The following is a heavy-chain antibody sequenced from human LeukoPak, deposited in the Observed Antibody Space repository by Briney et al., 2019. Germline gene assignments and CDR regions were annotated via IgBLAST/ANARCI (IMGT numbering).Heavy chain of an antibody. CDR3: ARDGDQLLPRY. CDR1: GGTFSSYA. V-gene: IGHV1-69*04. Sequence: GSSVKVSCKASGGTFSSYAISWVRQAPGQGLEWMGRIIPILGIANYAQKFQGRVTITADKSTSTAYMELSSLRSEDTAVYYCARDGDQLLPRYWGQGTLVTVSS. J-gene: IGHJ4*02. CDR2: IIPILGIA. D-gene: IGHD2-2*01.